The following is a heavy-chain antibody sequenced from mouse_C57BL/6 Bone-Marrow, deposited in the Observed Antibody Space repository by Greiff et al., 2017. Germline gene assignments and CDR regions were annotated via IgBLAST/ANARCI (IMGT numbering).Heavy chain of an antibody. Sequence: VKLQQSGAELVKPGASVKISCKASGYAFSSYWMNWVKQRPGKGLEWIGQIYPGDGDTNYNGKFKGKATLTADKSSSTAYMQLSSLTSEDSAVYFCARSGDYDGYYAMDYWGQGTSVTVSS. CDR1: GYAFSSYW. V-gene: IGHV1-80*01. J-gene: IGHJ4*01. CDR3: ARSGDYDGYYAMDY. D-gene: IGHD2-4*01. CDR2: IYPGDGDT.